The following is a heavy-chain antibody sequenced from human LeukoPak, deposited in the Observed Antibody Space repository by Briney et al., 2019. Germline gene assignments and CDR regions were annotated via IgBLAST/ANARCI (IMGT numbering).Heavy chain of an antibody. CDR3: ARLLGGGSHESGYSYGHWENWFDP. J-gene: IGHJ5*02. Sequence: LGESLKISCKGSGYSFTSYWIGWVRQMPGKGLEWMGIIYPGDSDTRYSPSFQGQVTISADKSISTAYLQWSSLKASDTAMYYCARLLGGGSHESGYSYGHWENWFDPWGQGTLVTVSS. V-gene: IGHV5-51*01. D-gene: IGHD5-18*01. CDR2: IYPGDSDT. CDR1: GYSFTSYW.